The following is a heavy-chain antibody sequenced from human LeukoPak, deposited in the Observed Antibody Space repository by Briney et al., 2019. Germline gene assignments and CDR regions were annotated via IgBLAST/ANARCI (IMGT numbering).Heavy chain of an antibody. D-gene: IGHD2-21*01. CDR2: LIENGATT. J-gene: IGHJ4*02. Sequence: GGSLRLSCAASGFTFSSHAMSWVRQAPGKGLEWVSGLIENGATTYYADSVKGRFTISRDNYRNTMYLHMNSLRAEDTAIYYCVKDYRVGSSPAFGDFWGRGILVTVSS. CDR3: VKDYRVGSSPAFGDF. V-gene: IGHV3-23*01. CDR1: GFTFSSHA.